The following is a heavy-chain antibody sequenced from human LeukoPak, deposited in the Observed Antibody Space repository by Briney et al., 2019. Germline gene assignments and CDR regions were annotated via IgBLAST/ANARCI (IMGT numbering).Heavy chain of an antibody. D-gene: IGHD1-1*01. CDR1: GFTFSSYN. V-gene: IGHV3-48*04. Sequence: EGSLRLSCAASGFTFSSYNMNWVRQAPGKGLEWISYIGISSGNTKYADSVKGRFTISGDSAKNSLYLQMNSLRVEDTAVYYCARDHNYAFDNWGQGTLVTVSS. J-gene: IGHJ4*02. CDR2: IGISSGNT. CDR3: ARDHNYAFDN.